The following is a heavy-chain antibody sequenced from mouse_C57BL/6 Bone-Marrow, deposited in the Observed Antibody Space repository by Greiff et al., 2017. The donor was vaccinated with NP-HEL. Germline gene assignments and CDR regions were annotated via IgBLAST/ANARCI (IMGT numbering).Heavy chain of an antibody. Sequence: VQRVESGPGLVAPSQSLSITCTVSGFSLTSYAISWVRQPPGTGLEWLGVIWTGGGTHYNSALQSRLSISKDNSKSQVFLKMNSLQTDDTARYYCARSYYSNAIAYWGQGTLGTVSA. V-gene: IGHV2-9-1*01. D-gene: IGHD2-5*01. J-gene: IGHJ3*01. CDR1: GFSLTSYA. CDR2: IWTGGGT. CDR3: ARSYYSNAIAY.